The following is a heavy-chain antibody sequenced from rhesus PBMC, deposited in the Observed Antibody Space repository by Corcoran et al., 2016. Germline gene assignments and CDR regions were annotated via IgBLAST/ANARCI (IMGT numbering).Heavy chain of an antibody. CDR1: GFTFSSYG. D-gene: IGHD6-25*01. CDR2: INSGGGRT. Sequence: EVQLVETGGGLVQPGGSLKLSCAASGFTFSSYGMSWVRQAPGKGLEWVSVINSGGGRTYYADSVKGRFTITRDNSKNTLSLQMNSLRAEDTAVYYCAKAWYSGSSYYFDYWGQGVLVTVSS. J-gene: IGHJ4*01. V-gene: IGHV3S5*01. CDR3: AKAWYSGSSYYFDY.